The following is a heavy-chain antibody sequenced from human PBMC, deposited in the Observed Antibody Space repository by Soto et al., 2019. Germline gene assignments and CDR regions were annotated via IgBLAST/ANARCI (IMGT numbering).Heavy chain of an antibody. CDR3: ARVPLAFSDIVLVPAAIGMDV. Sequence: ASVKVSCKASGYTFTSYGISWVRQAPGQGLEWMGWISAYNGNTNYAQKLQGRVTMTTDTSTSTAYMELRSLRSDDTAVYYCARVPLAFSDIVLVPAAIGMDVRGQGTTVTVSS. V-gene: IGHV1-18*01. D-gene: IGHD2-2*01. CDR1: GYTFTSYG. J-gene: IGHJ6*02. CDR2: ISAYNGNT.